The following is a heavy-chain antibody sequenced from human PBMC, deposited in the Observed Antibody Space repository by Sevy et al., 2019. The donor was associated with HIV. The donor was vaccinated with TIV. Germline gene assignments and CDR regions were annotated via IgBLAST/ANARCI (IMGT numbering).Heavy chain of an antibody. CDR2: INPNSGGT. V-gene: IGHV1-2*02. D-gene: IGHD1-26*01. Sequence: ASVKVSCKASGYTFTGYYMHWVRQAPGQGLEWMGWINPNSGGTNYAQTFQGRVTMTRDTSFSTAYMELSRLRSDDTAVYYCARGIVGALAPLDDYWGQGTLVTVSS. CDR1: GYTFTGYY. CDR3: ARGIVGALAPLDDY. J-gene: IGHJ4*02.